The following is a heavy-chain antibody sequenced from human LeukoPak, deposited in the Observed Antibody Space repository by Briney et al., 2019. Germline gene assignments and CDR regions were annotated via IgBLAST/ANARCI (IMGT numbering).Heavy chain of an antibody. CDR1: GFTFSFSSYS. Sequence: GGSLRLSCAASGFTFSFSSYSMNWVRQAPGKGLEWVSSIGNSNSYIYYADSVKGRFTISRDNAKNSLYLQMNSLRAEDTAVYYCARVYKDEGYYGSGSYPFFDYWGQGTLVTVSS. J-gene: IGHJ4*02. V-gene: IGHV3-21*01. CDR3: ARVYKDEGYYGSGSYPFFDY. CDR2: IGNSNSYI. D-gene: IGHD3-10*01.